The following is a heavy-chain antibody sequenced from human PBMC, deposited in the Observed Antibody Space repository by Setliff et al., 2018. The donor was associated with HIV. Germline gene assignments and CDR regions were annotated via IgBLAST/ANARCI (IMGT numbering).Heavy chain of an antibody. CDR1: GYTFTGYY. CDR3: ARGKNDYGDYIGEV. D-gene: IGHD4-17*01. V-gene: IGHV1-2*02. J-gene: IGHJ4*02. Sequence: ASVKVSCKASGYTFTGYYMHWVRQAPGQGLEWMGWINPNSGGTNYAQKFQGRVTMARDTSISTAYMELSRLRSDDTAVYYCARGKNDYGDYIGEVWGQGTLVTVSS. CDR2: INPNSGGT.